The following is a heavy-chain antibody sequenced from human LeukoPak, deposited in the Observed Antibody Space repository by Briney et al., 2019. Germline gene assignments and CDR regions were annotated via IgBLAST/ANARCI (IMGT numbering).Heavy chain of an antibody. CDR3: AKGGLYYYDSSGR. Sequence: PGGSLRLSCAASGFTFSSYGMHWVRQAPGKGLEWVAFIRYDGSNKYYADSVKGRFTISRDNSKNTLYLQMNSLRAEDTAVYYCAKGGLYYYDSSGRWGQGTLVTVSS. D-gene: IGHD3-22*01. V-gene: IGHV3-30*02. J-gene: IGHJ4*02. CDR1: GFTFSSYG. CDR2: IRYDGSNK.